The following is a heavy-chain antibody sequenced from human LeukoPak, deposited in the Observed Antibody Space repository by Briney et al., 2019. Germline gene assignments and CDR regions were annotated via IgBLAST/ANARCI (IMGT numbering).Heavy chain of an antibody. J-gene: IGHJ4*02. CDR3: AKGPHDHGDLVYL. CDR2: IIPVFDMT. D-gene: IGHD4-17*01. Sequence: GASVKVSCKASGDTFDRFPITWVRLAPGQGLEWMGRIIPVFDMTYYAPKFQGRITMTADTSTTTAYMEVRSLKFDDTAVYYCAKGPHDHGDLVYLWGQGTLVTVSS. V-gene: IGHV1-69*04. CDR1: GDTFDRFP.